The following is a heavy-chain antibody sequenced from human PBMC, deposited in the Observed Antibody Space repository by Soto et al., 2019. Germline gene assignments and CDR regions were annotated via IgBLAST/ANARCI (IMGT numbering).Heavy chain of an antibody. V-gene: IGHV4-59*08. Sequence: QVQLQESGPGLVKPSETLSLTCTVSGGSISSYYWSWIRQPPGKGLEWIGYIYYSGSTNYNPSLKSRVTISVDTSKNQFSLKLSSVTAADTAVYYCARRVDYVWGSYRYSLYFDYWGQGTLVTVSS. CDR3: ARRVDYVWGSYRYSLYFDY. D-gene: IGHD3-16*02. CDR2: IYYSGST. J-gene: IGHJ4*02. CDR1: GGSISSYY.